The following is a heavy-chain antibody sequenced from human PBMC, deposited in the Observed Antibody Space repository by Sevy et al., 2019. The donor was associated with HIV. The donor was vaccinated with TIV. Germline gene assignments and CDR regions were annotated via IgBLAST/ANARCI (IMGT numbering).Heavy chain of an antibody. V-gene: IGHV3-9*01. J-gene: IGHJ5*01. CDR1: GLTFDDYA. Sequence: GGSLRLSCVVSGLTFDDYAMHWVRRPPGKGLEWVSGITWNSGGIGYADSVKGRFTISRDNAKKSLYLQMSSLRIEDTAFYYCAGGAAAGRWFDSWGQGTLVTVSS. CDR3: AGGAAAGRWFDS. D-gene: IGHD6-13*01. CDR2: ITWNSGGI.